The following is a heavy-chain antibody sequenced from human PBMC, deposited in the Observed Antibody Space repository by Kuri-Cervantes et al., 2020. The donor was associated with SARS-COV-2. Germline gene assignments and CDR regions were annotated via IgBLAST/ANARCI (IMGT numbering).Heavy chain of an antibody. D-gene: IGHD3-3*01. CDR2: ISSSGSTI. V-gene: IGHV3-48*03. CDR1: GFTFSSYE. Sequence: GESLKISCAASGFTFSSYEMNWVRQAPGKGLEWVSYISSSGSTIYYADSVKGRFTISRDNSKNTLYLQMNSLRAEDTAVYYCATSLRFLEWFSGDYWGQGTLVTVSS. J-gene: IGHJ4*02. CDR3: ATSLRFLEWFSGDY.